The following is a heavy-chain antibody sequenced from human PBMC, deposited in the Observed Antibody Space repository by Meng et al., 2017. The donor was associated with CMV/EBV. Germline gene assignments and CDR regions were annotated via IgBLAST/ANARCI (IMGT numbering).Heavy chain of an antibody. CDR1: GGSISSGDYY. J-gene: IGHJ4*02. Sequence: VRLQEPVQGLIKPSQPLSPTCPVSGGSISSGDYYWSWIRQPPGKGLEWIGYIYYSGSTYYNPSLKSRVTISVDTSKNQFSLKLSSVTAADTAVYYCARVTSRVAGAFDYWGQGTLVTVSS. CDR3: ARVTSRVAGAFDY. V-gene: IGHV4-30-4*08. CDR2: IYYSGST. D-gene: IGHD1-14*01.